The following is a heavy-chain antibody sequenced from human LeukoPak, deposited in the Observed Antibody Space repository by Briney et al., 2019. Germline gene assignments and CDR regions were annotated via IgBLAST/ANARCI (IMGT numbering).Heavy chain of an antibody. D-gene: IGHD3-22*01. CDR3: ARRRYYDSSGYLE. J-gene: IGHJ1*01. CDR2: ICYSGRT. CDR1: GDSVNRSDSY. V-gene: IGHV4-39*01. Sequence: SETLSLTCTIFGDSVNRSDSYWDWIRQPPGKGLEWIGTICYSGRTYYSPSLKSRVTLSVDMSNNQFSLTLSSVTAADTALYFCARRRYYDSSGYLEWGQGTLVTVSS.